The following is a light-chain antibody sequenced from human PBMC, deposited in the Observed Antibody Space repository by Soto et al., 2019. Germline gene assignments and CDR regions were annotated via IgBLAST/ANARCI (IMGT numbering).Light chain of an antibody. CDR3: QQFGASLTWT. V-gene: IGKV3-20*01. CDR2: GPS. CDR1: PSVISNS. Sequence: VLTQSPISLSLSPGDRATLSCRAMPSVISNSLSRYQQNPGQHPRLLIYGPSSRATGIPDRFSGSGAGTDFTPTISRLEHADFAVYYCQQFGASLTWTFGQGTKVDIK. J-gene: IGKJ1*01.